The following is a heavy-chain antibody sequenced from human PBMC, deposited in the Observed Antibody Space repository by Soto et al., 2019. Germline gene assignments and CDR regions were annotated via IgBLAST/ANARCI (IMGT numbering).Heavy chain of an antibody. V-gene: IGHV5-10-1*01. D-gene: IGHD2-2*01. Sequence: GESLKISCKGSGYSFTSYWISWVRQMPGKGLEWMGRIDPSDSYTNYSPSFQGHVTISADKSISTAYLQWSSLKASDTAMYYCARQVVVVPAAYYYGMDVWRQGTTVTVSS. J-gene: IGHJ6*02. CDR3: ARQVVVVPAAYYYGMDV. CDR1: GYSFTSYW. CDR2: IDPSDSYT.